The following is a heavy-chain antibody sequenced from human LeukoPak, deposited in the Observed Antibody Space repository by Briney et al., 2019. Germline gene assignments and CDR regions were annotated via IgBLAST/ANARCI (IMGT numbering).Heavy chain of an antibody. CDR3: ARLHNGDWFDP. J-gene: IGHJ5*02. CDR1: GGSFSGYY. V-gene: IGHV4-34*01. D-gene: IGHD1-14*01. Sequence: PSETLSLTCAVYGGSFSGYYWSWIRQPPGKGLEWIGEINHSGSTNYNPSPKSRVTISVDTSKNQFSLKLSSVTAADTAVYYCARLHNGDWFDPWGQGTLVTVSS. CDR2: INHSGST.